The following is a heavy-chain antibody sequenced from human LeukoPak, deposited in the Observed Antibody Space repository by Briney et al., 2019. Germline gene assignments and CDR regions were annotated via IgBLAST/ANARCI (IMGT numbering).Heavy chain of an antibody. Sequence: GASVKVSCKASGYTFTSYGISWVRQAPGQGLEWMGWINPNSGGTNYAQKFQDRVTMTRDTSISTAYMELSRLRFDDTAVYYCARSPHILTGENFDYWGQGTLVTVSS. J-gene: IGHJ4*02. CDR1: GYTFTSYG. V-gene: IGHV1-2*02. CDR2: INPNSGGT. D-gene: IGHD3-9*01. CDR3: ARSPHILTGENFDY.